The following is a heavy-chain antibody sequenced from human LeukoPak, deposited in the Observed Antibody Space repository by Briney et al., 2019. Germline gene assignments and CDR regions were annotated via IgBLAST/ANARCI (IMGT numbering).Heavy chain of an antibody. CDR1: GASISSGGYY. V-gene: IGHV4-31*03. D-gene: IGHD3-10*01. CDR2: IYYGGST. J-gene: IGHJ4*02. Sequence: PSETLSLTCTVSGASISSGGYYWSWVRQDPGKGLEWIGYIYYGGSTYYNPSLKSRITISVDTSKNQFSLELSSVTAADSAVYFCARADGGVRGYYFDYWGQGITVTVSS. CDR3: ARADGGVRGYYFDY.